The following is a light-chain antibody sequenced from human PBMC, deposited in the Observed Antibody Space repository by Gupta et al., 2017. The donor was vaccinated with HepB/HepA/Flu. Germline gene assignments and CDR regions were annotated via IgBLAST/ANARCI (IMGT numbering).Light chain of an antibody. CDR3: CSYAGSYTFVV. CDR1: SSDVGGYSY. Sequence: QSALTQPRSVSGSPGQSVTISCNGTSSDVGGYSYVSWYQQHPGKAPKLMIYDVSKRPSGVPDRFSGSKSGNTASLTISGLQAEDEADYYCCSYAGSYTFVVFGGGTKLTVL. J-gene: IGLJ2*01. V-gene: IGLV2-11*01. CDR2: DVS.